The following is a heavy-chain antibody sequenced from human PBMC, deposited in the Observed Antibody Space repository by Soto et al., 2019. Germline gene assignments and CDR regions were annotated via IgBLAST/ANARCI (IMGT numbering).Heavy chain of an antibody. CDR2: ISSNGGST. CDR1: GFTFSSYA. D-gene: IGHD3-3*01. CDR3: AASGSGYPVYMDV. V-gene: IGHV3-64*01. J-gene: IGHJ6*03. Sequence: PGGSLRLSCAASGFTFSSYAMHWVRQAPGKGLEYVSAISSNGGSTYYANSVKGRFTISRDNSKNTLYLQMGSLRAEDMAVYYCAASGSGYPVYMDVWGKGTTVTVSS.